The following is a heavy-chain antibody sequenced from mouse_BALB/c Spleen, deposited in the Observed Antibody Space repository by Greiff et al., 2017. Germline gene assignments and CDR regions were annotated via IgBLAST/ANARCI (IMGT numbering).Heavy chain of an antibody. D-gene: IGHD3-3*01. Sequence: EVKLMESGGDLVKPGGSLKLSCAASGFTFSSYGMSWVRQTPDKRLEWVATISSGGSYTYYPDSVKGRFTISRDNAKNTLYLQMSSLKSEDTAMYYCAWDRYYFDYWGQGTTLTVSS. CDR2: ISSGGSYT. CDR3: AWDRYYFDY. CDR1: GFTFSSYG. V-gene: IGHV5-6*01. J-gene: IGHJ2*01.